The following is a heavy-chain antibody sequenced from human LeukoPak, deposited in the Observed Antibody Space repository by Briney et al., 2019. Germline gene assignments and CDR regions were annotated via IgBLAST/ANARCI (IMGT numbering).Heavy chain of an antibody. D-gene: IGHD2-2*01. V-gene: IGHV3-30*03. CDR1: GFTFSSYG. CDR2: ISYDGSNR. J-gene: IGHJ4*02. Sequence: GRSLRLSCAASGFTFSSYGMHWVRQAPGKGLEWVAAISYDGSNRFYADSVKGRFTISRDNSKNTLYLQMNSLRAEDTAVYYCARYCSSTSCYDYWGQGTLVTVSS. CDR3: ARYCSSTSCYDY.